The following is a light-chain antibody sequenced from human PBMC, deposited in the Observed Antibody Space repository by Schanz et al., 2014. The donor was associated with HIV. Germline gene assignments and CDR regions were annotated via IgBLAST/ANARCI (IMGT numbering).Light chain of an antibody. J-gene: IGLJ3*02. V-gene: IGLV1-44*01. CDR1: SSNIDSYS. CDR2: KDT. CDR3: ATWDDSLNGWV. Sequence: QSVLTQPPSVSGTPGQRVSISCSGSSSNIDSYSVDWYQQPPGTAPKLLIYKDTHRPSGVPDRFSGSQSGTSASLAISGLQSEDEVDFYCATWDDSLNGWVFGGGTKLTVL.